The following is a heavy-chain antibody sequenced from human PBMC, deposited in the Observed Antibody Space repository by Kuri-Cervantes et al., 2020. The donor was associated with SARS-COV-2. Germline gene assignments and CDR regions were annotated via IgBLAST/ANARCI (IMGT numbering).Heavy chain of an antibody. CDR2: IYWDDDK. V-gene: IGHV2-5*02. CDR1: GFSLSTSGVG. D-gene: IGHD3-3*01. CDR3: ARKQYYDFWSGHTMSWFDP. Sequence: SGPTLVKPTQTLTLTCTFSGFSLSTSGVGVGWIRQPPGEALEWLALIYWDDDKRYSPSLKSRLTITKDTSKNQVVLTMTNMDPVDTATYYCARKQYYDFWSGHTMSWFDPWGQGTLVTDSS. J-gene: IGHJ5*02.